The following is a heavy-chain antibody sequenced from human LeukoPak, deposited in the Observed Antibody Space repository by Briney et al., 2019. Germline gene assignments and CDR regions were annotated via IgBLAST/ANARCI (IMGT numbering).Heavy chain of an antibody. Sequence: GGSLRLSCAASGFTLDDYAKHWVRHAPGKGREGVTGISWNSGSIVYADSVKGRFTISRDNAKNSLYLQMNSLRAEDMSLYYCARGGYYGSGPMDVWGKGTTVTVSS. CDR1: GFTLDDYA. CDR3: ARGGYYGSGPMDV. V-gene: IGHV3-9*03. J-gene: IGHJ6*04. CDR2: ISWNSGSI. D-gene: IGHD3-10*01.